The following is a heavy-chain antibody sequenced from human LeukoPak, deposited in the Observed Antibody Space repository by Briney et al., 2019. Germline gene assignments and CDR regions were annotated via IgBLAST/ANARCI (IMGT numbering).Heavy chain of an antibody. CDR2: ISSSSSYI. Sequence: PGGSLRLSCAASGLTFSSYSMNWVRQAPGKGLEWVSSISSSSSYIYYADSVKGRFTISRDNAKNSLYLQMNSLRAEDTAVYYCARDHYDFWSGYYGGDYWGQGTLVTVSS. J-gene: IGHJ4*02. D-gene: IGHD3-3*01. CDR1: GLTFSSYS. CDR3: ARDHYDFWSGYYGGDY. V-gene: IGHV3-21*01.